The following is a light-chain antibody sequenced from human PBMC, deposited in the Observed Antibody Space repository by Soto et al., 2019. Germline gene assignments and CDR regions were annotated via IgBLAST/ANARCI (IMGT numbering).Light chain of an antibody. CDR1: QSVSSY. CDR3: QQRSNWPPDLT. Sequence: EIVLTQSPATLSLSPGERATLSCRASQSVSSYLAWYQQKPGQAPRLLIYDASNRATGIPARFSGSGSGTDFTLTISILEPEDFAVYYCQQRSNWPPDLTFGGGTKVEIK. V-gene: IGKV3-11*01. J-gene: IGKJ4*01. CDR2: DAS.